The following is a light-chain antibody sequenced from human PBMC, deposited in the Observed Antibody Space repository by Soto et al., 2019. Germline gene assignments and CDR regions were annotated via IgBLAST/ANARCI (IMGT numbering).Light chain of an antibody. Sequence: QSALTQPASVSGSPGQSITISCSGTSSDVGSNNLVSWYQQHPGKAPKLMIYEASKRPSGVSNRFSGSKSGNTASLTISGLQAEDEADYYCCSYAGSSTFYVFGIGTKLTVL. CDR1: SSDVGSNNL. J-gene: IGLJ1*01. V-gene: IGLV2-23*01. CDR2: EAS. CDR3: CSYAGSSTFYV.